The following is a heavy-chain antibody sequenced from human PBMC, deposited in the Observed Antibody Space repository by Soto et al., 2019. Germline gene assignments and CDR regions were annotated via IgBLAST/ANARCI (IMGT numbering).Heavy chain of an antibody. V-gene: IGHV1-8*01. CDR1: GYTFTSYD. D-gene: IGHD6-13*01. CDR3: ERGGGYSSFFFYYYYYYYMDV. J-gene: IGHJ6*03. CDR2: MNPNSGNT. Sequence: GASVKVSCKASGYTFTSYDINWVRQATGQGLEWMGWMNPNSGNTGYAQKFQGRVTMTRNTSISTAYMELSSLRSEDTAVYYCERGGGYSSFFFYYYYYYYMDVWGKGTTVTVSS.